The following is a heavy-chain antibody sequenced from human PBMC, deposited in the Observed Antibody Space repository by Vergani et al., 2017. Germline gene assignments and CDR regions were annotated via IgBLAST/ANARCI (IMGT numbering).Heavy chain of an antibody. CDR1: GGSISSSSYY. CDR2: IYYSGST. V-gene: IGHV4-39*07. Sequence: QLQLQESGPGLVKPSETLSLTCTVSGGSISSSSYYWGWIRQPPGKGLEWIGSIYYSGSTYYNPSLKSRVTISVDTSKNQFSLKLSSVTAADTAVYYCARWFGVVNYFDYWGQGTLVTVSS. D-gene: IGHD3-10*01. J-gene: IGHJ4*02. CDR3: ARWFGVVNYFDY.